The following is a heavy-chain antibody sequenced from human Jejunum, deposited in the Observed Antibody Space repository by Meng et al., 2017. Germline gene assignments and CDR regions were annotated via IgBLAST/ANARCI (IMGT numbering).Heavy chain of an antibody. D-gene: IGHD3-3*01. CDR2: INDSGST. CDR1: GGSFSGHY. Sequence: QLQLQQWGAGRLKASETLSITCAVYGGSFSGHYWNWIRQPPGKGLEWIGEINDSGSTHYNPSLGSRVTISVDTSKSQFSLKLISVTAADTGVYYCVDSKWSANYWGQGTLVTVSS. V-gene: IGHV4-34*01. CDR3: VDSKWSANY. J-gene: IGHJ4*02.